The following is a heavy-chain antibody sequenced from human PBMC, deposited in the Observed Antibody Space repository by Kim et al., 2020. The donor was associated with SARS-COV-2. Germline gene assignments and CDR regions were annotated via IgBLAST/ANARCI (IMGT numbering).Heavy chain of an antibody. V-gene: IGHV3-23*01. Sequence: ADYVKGRFTISGDNSKNTLYLQMNSLRAEDTAVYYCAAYTVVTPSSWFDPWGQGTLVTVSS. D-gene: IGHD2-21*02. CDR3: AAYTVVTPSSWFDP. J-gene: IGHJ5*02.